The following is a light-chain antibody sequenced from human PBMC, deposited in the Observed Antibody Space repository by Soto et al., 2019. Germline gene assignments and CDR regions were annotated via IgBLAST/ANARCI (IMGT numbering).Light chain of an antibody. CDR3: SSYTTSSTLV. Sequence: QSALTQPPSVSGSPGQSVTISCTGTSSDVGYYNRVSWYQQPPGTAPKLMVFEVSNRPSGVPDRFSGSKSGNTASLTISGLQAEVEADYYCSSYTTSSTLVFGGGTKVTVL. CDR1: SSDVGYYNR. V-gene: IGLV2-18*02. J-gene: IGLJ2*01. CDR2: EVS.